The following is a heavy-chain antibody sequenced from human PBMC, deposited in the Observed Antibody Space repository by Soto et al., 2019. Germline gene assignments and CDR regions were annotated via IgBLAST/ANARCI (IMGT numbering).Heavy chain of an antibody. CDR2: IRSKAYGGTT. CDR3: TSNGLLEVP. V-gene: IGHV3-49*03. Sequence: GGSLRLSFTASGFTCGDYAMSWFRQAPGKGLEWVGFIRSKAYGGTTEYAASVKGRFTISRDDSKSIAYLQMNSLKTEDTAVYYCTSNGLLEVPWGQGTLVTVSS. D-gene: IGHD2-15*01. CDR1: GFTCGDYA. J-gene: IGHJ5*02.